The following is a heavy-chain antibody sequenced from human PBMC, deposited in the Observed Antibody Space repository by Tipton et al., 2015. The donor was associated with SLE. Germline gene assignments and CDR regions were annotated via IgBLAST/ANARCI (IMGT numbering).Heavy chain of an antibody. CDR3: AGGEPLGVRGATPDY. CDR2: IYYSGST. CDR1: GGSISSYY. D-gene: IGHD3-10*01. J-gene: IGHJ4*02. Sequence: TLSLTCTVSGGSISSYYWSWIRQPPGKGLEWIGDIYYSGSTNYNPPLKSRVTISVDTSKNKFSLKLSSVTAADTAVCYCAGGEPLGVRGATPDYWGQGTLVTGSS. V-gene: IGHV4-59*01.